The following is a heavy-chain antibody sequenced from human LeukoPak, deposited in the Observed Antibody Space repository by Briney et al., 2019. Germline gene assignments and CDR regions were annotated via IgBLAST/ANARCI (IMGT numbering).Heavy chain of an antibody. CDR1: GFTVNSYY. D-gene: IGHD4-17*01. Sequence: PGGSLRLSCAASGFTVNSYYMTWVRQAPGKGLEWVSVIFIGGSTYYADSVKGRFAISRDSSKNTVHLQMDSLRVEDTAVYYCARVMTATTYWYFDLWGRGSLVTVSS. J-gene: IGHJ2*01. V-gene: IGHV3-66*02. CDR2: IFIGGST. CDR3: ARVMTATTYWYFDL.